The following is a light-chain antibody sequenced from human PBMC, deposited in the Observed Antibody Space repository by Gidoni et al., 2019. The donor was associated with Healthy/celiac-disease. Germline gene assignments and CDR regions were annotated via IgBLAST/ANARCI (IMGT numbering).Light chain of an antibody. CDR3: QQSYSTPPD. CDR1: QSISSY. CDR2: AAS. Sequence: DIQMTQSPSSLSASVADRVTITCRASQSISSYLNWYQQKPGKAPKLLIYAASSLQSGVPSRFSGSGSGTDFTLTISSLQPEDFATYYCQQSYSTPPDFGGGTKVEIK. J-gene: IGKJ4*01. V-gene: IGKV1-39*01.